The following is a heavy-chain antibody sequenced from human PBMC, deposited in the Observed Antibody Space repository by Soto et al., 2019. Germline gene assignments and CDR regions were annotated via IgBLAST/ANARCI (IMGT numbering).Heavy chain of an antibody. V-gene: IGHV1-3*01. Sequence: GASVKVSCKASGYAFTSYGIHWVRHAPEQRLEWMGWINAANGDTKYSPKFPGRVTITRDTSASTAYMQLSSLRSQDTAVYYCVRRHVSATGIDWFDPGGQGTLVTVSS. J-gene: IGHJ5*02. CDR2: INAANGDT. CDR1: GYAFTSYG. CDR3: VRRHVSATGIDWFDP. D-gene: IGHD6-13*01.